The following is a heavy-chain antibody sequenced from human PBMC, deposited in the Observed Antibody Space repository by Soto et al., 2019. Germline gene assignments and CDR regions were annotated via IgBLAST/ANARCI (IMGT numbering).Heavy chain of an antibody. CDR1: GFTFTFYA. J-gene: IGHJ4*02. Sequence: GGSLRLSCGASGFTFTFYAMSWVRQAPGKGLQWVSGITGSGDITYYADSVKDRFTISRDNSKNTLYLQMNSLRAEDTAVYYCAKEEDSGGYKGFSFDFWGQGALVTVSS. D-gene: IGHD3-22*01. CDR2: ITGSGDIT. CDR3: AKEEDSGGYKGFSFDF. V-gene: IGHV3-23*01.